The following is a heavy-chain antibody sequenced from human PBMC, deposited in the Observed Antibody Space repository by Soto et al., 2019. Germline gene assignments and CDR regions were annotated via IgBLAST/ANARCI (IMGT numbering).Heavy chain of an antibody. CDR3: KSRDY. CDR1: EFSVSDNY. Sequence: EVQLVESGGGLVLPGGSLRLACAASEFSVSDNYMNWVRQAPGKGLEWVAVIFSGGSTNYADSVKGRFTISRLKSENTLYLHMSSLRPEDTAVYFCKSRDYWGRGTLVTVSS. V-gene: IGHV3-53*04. CDR2: IFSGGST. J-gene: IGHJ4*02.